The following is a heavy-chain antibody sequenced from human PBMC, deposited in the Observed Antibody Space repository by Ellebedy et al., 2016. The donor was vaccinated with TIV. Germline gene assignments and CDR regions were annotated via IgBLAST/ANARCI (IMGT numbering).Heavy chain of an antibody. J-gene: IGHJ3*02. D-gene: IGHD7-27*01. Sequence: GGSLRLSCAASGFTFTPYAINWVRQAPGKGLEWLSYISGSSLTIYYADSVKGRFTIPRDNAENSLYLQMTSLRAEDTAVYYCARDMAWGNERVNDALDIWGQGTMVIVSP. CDR1: GFTFTPYA. V-gene: IGHV3-48*04. CDR3: ARDMAWGNERVNDALDI. CDR2: ISGSSLTI.